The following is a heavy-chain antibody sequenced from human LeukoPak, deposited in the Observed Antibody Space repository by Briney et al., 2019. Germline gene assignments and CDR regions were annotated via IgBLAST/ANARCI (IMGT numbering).Heavy chain of an antibody. D-gene: IGHD5-18*01. V-gene: IGHV3-64D*06. CDR1: GFTFSSYA. CDR3: ARDLLGYSYDAYYFDF. CDR2: INSKGDNT. J-gene: IGHJ4*02. Sequence: GGSLRLSCSASGFTFSSYAMHWVRQAPGKGLEYVSAINSKGDNTYYADSVKGRFIVSRDNSKNTLLLQMRSLRAEDTAVYYCARDLLGYSYDAYYFDFWGQGTLVTVSS.